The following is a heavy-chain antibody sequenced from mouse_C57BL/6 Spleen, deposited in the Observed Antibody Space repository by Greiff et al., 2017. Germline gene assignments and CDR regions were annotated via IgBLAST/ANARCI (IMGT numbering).Heavy chain of an antibody. CDR2: ISYSGST. CDR1: GYSITSGYD. V-gene: IGHV3-1*01. J-gene: IGHJ3*01. D-gene: IGHD1-1*01. CDR3: ARGDYCSAAY. Sequence: EVQLLQSGPGMVKPSQSLSLTCAVTGYSITSGYDWHLLRPLPGNKLEWTCYISYSGSTNYTPSLKSRISITNDKSKNPFFLKLKSVTTEDTATYYCARGDYCSAAYGGQGTLVTVSA.